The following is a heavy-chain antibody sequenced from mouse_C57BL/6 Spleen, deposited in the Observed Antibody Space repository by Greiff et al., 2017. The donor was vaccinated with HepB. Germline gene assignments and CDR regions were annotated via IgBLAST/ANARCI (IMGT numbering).Heavy chain of an antibody. J-gene: IGHJ4*01. CDR2: IDPSDSYT. Sequence: QVQLQQPGAELVMPGASVKLSCKASGYTFTSYWMHWVKQRPGQGLEWIGEIDPSDSYTNYNQKFKGKSTLTVDKSSSTAYMQLSSLTSEDSAVYYCARRGESYYAMDYWGQGTSVTVSS. CDR1: GYTFTSYW. CDR3: ARRGESYYAMDY. V-gene: IGHV1-69*01.